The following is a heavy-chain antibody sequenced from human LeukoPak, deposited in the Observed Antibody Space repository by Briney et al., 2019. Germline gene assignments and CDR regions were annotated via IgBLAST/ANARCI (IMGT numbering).Heavy chain of an antibody. D-gene: IGHD1-26*01. J-gene: IGHJ5*02. V-gene: IGHV4-59*01. CDR2: IYYSGST. Sequence: PSETLSLTCTVSGGSISSYYWSWIRQPPGKGLEWIGYIYYSGSTNYNPSLKSRVTISVDTSKNQFSLKLSSVTAADTAVYYCARILGHSNWFDPWGQGTLVTVSS. CDR1: GGSISSYY. CDR3: ARILGHSNWFDP.